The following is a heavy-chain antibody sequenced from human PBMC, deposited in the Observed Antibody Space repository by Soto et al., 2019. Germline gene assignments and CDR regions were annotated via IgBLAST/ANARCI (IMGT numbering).Heavy chain of an antibody. J-gene: IGHJ4*02. CDR3: ARRGVGVVPAATVYYFDY. Sequence: PSETLSLTCTVSGGSISSSSYYWGWIRQPPGKGLECIGSIYYSGSTYYNPSLKSRVTISVDTSKNQFSLKLSSVTAADTAVYYCARRGVGVVPAATVYYFDYWGQGTLVTVSS. V-gene: IGHV4-39*01. CDR2: IYYSGST. D-gene: IGHD2-2*01. CDR1: GGSISSSSYY.